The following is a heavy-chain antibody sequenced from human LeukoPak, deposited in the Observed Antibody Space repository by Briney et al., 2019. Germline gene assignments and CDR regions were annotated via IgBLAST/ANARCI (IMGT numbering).Heavy chain of an antibody. CDR1: GYTFTSYG. V-gene: IGHV1-18*01. CDR2: ITAYNGNT. CDR3: ARHSSGRYWGYFDY. Sequence: ASVKVSCKASGYTFTSYGISWVRQAPGQGLEWMGWITAYNGNTNYGRKLQGRVTMTTDTSTSTAYMELRSLRSDDTAVYYCARHSSGRYWGYFDYWGQGTLVTVSP. D-gene: IGHD1-26*01. J-gene: IGHJ4*02.